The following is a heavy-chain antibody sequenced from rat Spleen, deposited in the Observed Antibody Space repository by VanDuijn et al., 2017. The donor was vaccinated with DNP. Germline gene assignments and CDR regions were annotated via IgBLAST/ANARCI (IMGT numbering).Heavy chain of an antibody. CDR3: ATSRDGFAY. V-gene: IGHV5-17*01. J-gene: IGHJ3*01. CDR2: ISYDGSST. Sequence: EVQLVESDGGLVQPGRSLKLSCAASGFTFTDYAMAWVRQAPKKGLEWVATISYDGSSTYYRDSVKGRFTISRDNTKSTLYLQMDSLRSEDTATYYCATSRDGFAYWGQGILVTVSS. CDR1: GFTFTDYA.